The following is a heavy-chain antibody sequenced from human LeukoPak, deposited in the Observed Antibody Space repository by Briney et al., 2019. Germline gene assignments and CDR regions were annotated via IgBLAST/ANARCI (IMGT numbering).Heavy chain of an antibody. CDR3: ARAGPYSSSWSPIDY. J-gene: IGHJ4*02. CDR1: GGSISSYY. Sequence: SETLSLTCTVSGGSISSYYWSWIRQPPGKGLEWIGYIYYSGSTNYNPSLKSRVTISVDTSKNQFSLKLSSVTAADTAVYYCARAGPYSSSWSPIDYWGQGTLVTVSS. CDR2: IYYSGST. D-gene: IGHD6-13*01. V-gene: IGHV4-59*01.